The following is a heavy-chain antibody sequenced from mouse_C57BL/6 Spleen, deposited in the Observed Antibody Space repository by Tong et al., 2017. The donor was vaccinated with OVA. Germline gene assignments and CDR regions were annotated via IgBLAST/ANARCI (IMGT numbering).Heavy chain of an antibody. D-gene: IGHD2-5*01. J-gene: IGHJ3*01. Sequence: EVQLQESGEGLVKPGGSLKLSCAASGFTFSSYAMSWVRQTPEKRLEWVATISDGGSYTYYPDNVKGRFTISRDNAKNNLYLQMSHLKSEDTAMYYCARDGYSNWFAYWGQGTLVTVSA. CDR3: ARDGYSNWFAY. CDR2: ISDGGSYT. CDR1: GFTFSSYA. V-gene: IGHV5-4*01.